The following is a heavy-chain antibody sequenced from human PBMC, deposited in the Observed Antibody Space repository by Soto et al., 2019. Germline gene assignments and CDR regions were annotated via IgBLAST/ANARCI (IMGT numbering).Heavy chain of an antibody. V-gene: IGHV1-58*01. CDR3: AAGYCSSTSCRYYYGMDV. D-gene: IGHD2-2*01. CDR2: IVVGSGNT. CDR1: GFTFTSSA. Sequence: SVTFSCKASGFTFTSSAVQWVRQARGQRLEWIGWIVVGSGNTNYAQKFQERVTITRDMSTSTAYMELSSLRPEDTAVYYCAAGYCSSTSCRYYYGMDVWGQGTTVTVSS. J-gene: IGHJ6*02.